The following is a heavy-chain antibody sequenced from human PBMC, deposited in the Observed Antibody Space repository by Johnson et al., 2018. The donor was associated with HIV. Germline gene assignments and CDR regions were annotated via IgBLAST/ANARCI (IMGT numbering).Heavy chain of an antibody. CDR2: ISWNSGSI. V-gene: IGHV3-9*01. J-gene: IGHJ3*01. D-gene: IGHD1-26*01. CDR1: GFTFSNAW. CDR3: AKGRMGASGSYNV. Sequence: QLVESGGGLVKPGGSLRLSCAASGFTFSNAWMSWVRQAPGKGLEWVSGISWNSGSIGYADYVKGRFTISRDNSKNTLYLQMNSLRAEDTALYYCAKGRMGASGSYNVWGQGTMVTVSS.